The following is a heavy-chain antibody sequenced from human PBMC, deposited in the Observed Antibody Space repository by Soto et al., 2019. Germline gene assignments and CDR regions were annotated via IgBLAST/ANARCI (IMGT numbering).Heavy chain of an antibody. CDR2: IYWDDDK. J-gene: IGHJ4*02. V-gene: IGHV2-5*02. CDR3: AHRGGGKYCDY. CDR1: GFSLSTSGVG. D-gene: IGHD2-15*01. Sequence: QITLKESGPTLVKPTQTLTLTCTFSGFSLSTSGVGVGWIRQPPGKALEWLALIYWDDDKRYSPSLKSRLTITKDTSKNLVVLTMTTMDPVDTATYYCAHRGGGKYCDYWGQGTLVTVSS.